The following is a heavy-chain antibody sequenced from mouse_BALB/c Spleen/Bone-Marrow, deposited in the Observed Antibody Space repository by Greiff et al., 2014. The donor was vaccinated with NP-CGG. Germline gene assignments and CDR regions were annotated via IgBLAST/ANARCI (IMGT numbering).Heavy chain of an antibody. Sequence: QVQLQQPGAELARPGASVKLSCKASGYTSTSYWMQWVKQRPGQGLEWIGAIYPGDGDTRYTQKFKGKATLTADKSSSTAYMQLSSLASEDSAVYYCARGDYDYDDWFAYWGQGTLVTVSA. CDR3: ARGDYDYDDWFAY. D-gene: IGHD2-4*01. CDR2: IYPGDGDT. V-gene: IGHV1-87*01. CDR1: GYTSTSYW. J-gene: IGHJ3*01.